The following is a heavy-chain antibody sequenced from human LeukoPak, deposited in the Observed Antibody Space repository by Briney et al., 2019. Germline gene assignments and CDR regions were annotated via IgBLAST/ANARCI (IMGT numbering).Heavy chain of an antibody. CDR2: MKYNGSEK. Sequence: PGGSLRLSCAASGFTFSSYGMHWVRQAPGKGLEWVANMKYNGSEKYYVDSVKGRFTISRDNAKNSLYLQMNSLRAEDTAVYYCAGSDTTGYSPREWDYWYFDLWGRGTLVTVSS. V-gene: IGHV3-7*01. CDR3: AGSDTTGYSPREWDYWYFDL. J-gene: IGHJ2*01. CDR1: GFTFSSYG. D-gene: IGHD3-9*01.